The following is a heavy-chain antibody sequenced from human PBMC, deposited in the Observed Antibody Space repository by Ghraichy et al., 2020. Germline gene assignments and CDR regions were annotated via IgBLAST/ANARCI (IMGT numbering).Heavy chain of an antibody. CDR2: ISSSSSTI. Sequence: GESLNISCAASGFTFSSNSMNWVRQAPGKGLEWVSYISSSSSTIYYADSVKGRFTISRDNAKNSLYLQMNSLRAEDTAVYYWARGFGRSFDYWGQGTLVTVSS. CDR3: ARGFGRSFDY. D-gene: IGHD3-10*01. CDR1: GFTFSSNS. J-gene: IGHJ4*02. V-gene: IGHV3-48*04.